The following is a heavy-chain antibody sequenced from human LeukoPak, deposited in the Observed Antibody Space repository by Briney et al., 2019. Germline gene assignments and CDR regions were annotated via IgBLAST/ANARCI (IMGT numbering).Heavy chain of an antibody. J-gene: IGHJ6*02. D-gene: IGHD2-2*01. CDR3: ARDAPLTVVVPAANYYGMDV. V-gene: IGHV1-2*02. CDR1: GYTFTGYY. Sequence: GASVKVSCKASGYTFTGYYMHWVRQAPEQGLEWMGWINPNSGGTNYAQKFQGRVTMTRDTSISTAYMELSRLRSDDTAVYYCARDAPLTVVVPAANYYGMDVWGQGTTVTVSS. CDR2: INPNSGGT.